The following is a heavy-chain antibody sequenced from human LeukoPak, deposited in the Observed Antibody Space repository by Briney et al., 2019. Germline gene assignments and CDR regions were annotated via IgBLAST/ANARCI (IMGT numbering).Heavy chain of an antibody. CDR1: GFTFSKYD. CDR3: SKKGQNDDYGKPD. D-gene: IGHD4-17*01. Sequence: GGSLRLSCAASGFTFSKYDMYWIRQAPGKGLECVSVISRDGTTYHADSVKGRFTISRDNSQNTLSLQMNSLKAEDTAVYYCSKKGQNDDYGKPDWGQGTLVTVSS. J-gene: IGHJ4*02. CDR2: ISRDGTT. V-gene: IGHV3-23*01.